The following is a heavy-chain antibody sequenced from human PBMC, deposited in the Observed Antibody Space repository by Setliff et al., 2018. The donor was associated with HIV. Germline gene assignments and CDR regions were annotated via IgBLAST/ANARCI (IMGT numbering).Heavy chain of an antibody. D-gene: IGHD3-10*01. Sequence: SETLSLTCSVSGGSIRSNSYYWGWIRQPPGKGLEWIGSIYYSGSTYYNPSLKSRVTISVDTSTNQFSLELSSVTAADTAVYYCARLRYGSGIPLDVWGTGISVTVSS. CDR2: IYYSGST. V-gene: IGHV4-39*01. J-gene: IGHJ6*04. CDR3: ARLRYGSGIPLDV. CDR1: GGSIRSNSYY.